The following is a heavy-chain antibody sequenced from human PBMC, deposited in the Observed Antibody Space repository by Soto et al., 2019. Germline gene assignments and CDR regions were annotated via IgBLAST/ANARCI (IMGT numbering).Heavy chain of an antibody. D-gene: IGHD2-2*01. V-gene: IGHV3-30-3*01. CDR1: GFTFSSYA. J-gene: IGHJ4*02. CDR2: ISYDGSNK. CDR3: ARAMDY. Sequence: GGSLRLSCAASGFTFSSYAMHWVRQAPGKGLEWVAVISYDGSNKYYADSVKGRFTISRDNSKNTLYLQMNSLRAEDTAVYYCARAMDYWGQGTLVTVSS.